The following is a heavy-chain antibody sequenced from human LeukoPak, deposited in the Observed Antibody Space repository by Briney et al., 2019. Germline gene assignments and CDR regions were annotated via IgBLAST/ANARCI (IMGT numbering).Heavy chain of an antibody. J-gene: IGHJ4*02. Sequence: ASVKVSCKASGYTFTSYDINWVRQATGQGLEWMGWMNPNSGNTGYAQKFQGRVTMTRNTSISTAYMELSSLRSEDTAVYYCARANATYYDFWSGYFRPHPSPILDYWGQGTLVTVSS. CDR1: GYTFTSYD. V-gene: IGHV1-8*01. CDR3: ARANATYYDFWSGYFRPHPSPILDY. D-gene: IGHD3-3*01. CDR2: MNPNSGNT.